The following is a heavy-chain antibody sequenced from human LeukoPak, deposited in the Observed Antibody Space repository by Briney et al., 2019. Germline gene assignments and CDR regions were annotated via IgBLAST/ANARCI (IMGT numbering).Heavy chain of an antibody. CDR1: GFRFSYHD. J-gene: IGHJ3*02. V-gene: IGHV3-64*02. CDR3: ARELGGTKTGGFDI. D-gene: IGHD1-14*01. CDR2: ICAAGAHT. Sequence: PGGSLRLSCAASGFRFSYHDMHWVRQAPGKGLEFVSSICAAGAHTFYADSVKGRLTIPSDNFQSTMYLQMDGLRPEDSAVYYCARELGGTKTGGFDIWGQGTVVTVSS.